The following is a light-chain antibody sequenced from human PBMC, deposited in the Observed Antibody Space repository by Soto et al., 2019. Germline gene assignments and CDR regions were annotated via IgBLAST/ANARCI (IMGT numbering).Light chain of an antibody. CDR2: GAS. CDR1: QDISNY. V-gene: IGKV1-27*01. CDR3: QNYNRAPWT. Sequence: DIQMTQSPSPRSASVGDRVTITCRASQDISNYLAWYQQKPGKVPKLLIYGASTLQSGVPSRFSGSGSGTDFTLTISSLQTEDVATYYCQNYNRAPWTFGQGTKVESK. J-gene: IGKJ1*01.